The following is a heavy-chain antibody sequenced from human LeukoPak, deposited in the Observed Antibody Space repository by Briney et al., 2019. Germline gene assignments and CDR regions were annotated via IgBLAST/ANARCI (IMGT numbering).Heavy chain of an antibody. CDR2: IYHSGST. V-gene: IGHV4-4*02. J-gene: IGHJ4*02. D-gene: IGHD3-22*01. CDR1: GGSISSSNW. Sequence: PSETLSLTCSVSGGSISSSNWWSWVRQPPGKGLEWIGEIYHSGSTNYNPSLKSRVTISVDKSKNQFSLKLSSVTAADTAVYYCAREDDDSSGFDYWGQGTLVTVSS. CDR3: AREDDDSSGFDY.